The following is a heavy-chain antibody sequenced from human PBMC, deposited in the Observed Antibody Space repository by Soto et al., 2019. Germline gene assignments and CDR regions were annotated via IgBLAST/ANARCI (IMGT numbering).Heavy chain of an antibody. CDR2: INPNNGGT. CDR3: ARDSASSGWRDAFDI. V-gene: IGHV1-2*02. J-gene: IGHJ3*02. Sequence: QVQLVQSGAEVKKPGASVKVSCKASGYTFTGYYMHWVRQAPGQGLEWMGWINPNNGGTNYAQKFQGRVTMTRDTSISTAYMELSRLRSDDTAVYYCARDSASSGWRDAFDIWGQGTMVTVSS. CDR1: GYTFTGYY. D-gene: IGHD6-19*01.